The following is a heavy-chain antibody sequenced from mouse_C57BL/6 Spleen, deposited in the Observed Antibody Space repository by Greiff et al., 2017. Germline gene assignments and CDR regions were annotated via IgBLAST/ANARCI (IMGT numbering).Heavy chain of an antibody. CDR3: TTYGGYFDV. D-gene: IGHD1-1*01. CDR2: IDPENGDT. J-gene: IGHJ1*03. CDR1: GFNIKDDY. Sequence: VQLQQSGAELVRPGASVKLSCTASGFNIKDDYMHWVKQRPEQGLEWIGWIDPENGDTEYASKFQGKATITADTSSNTAYLQLSSLTSEDTAVXYCTTYGGYFDVWGTGTTVTVSS. V-gene: IGHV14-4*01.